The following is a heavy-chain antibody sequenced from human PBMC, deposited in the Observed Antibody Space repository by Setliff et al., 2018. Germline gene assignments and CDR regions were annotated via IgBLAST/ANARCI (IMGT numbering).Heavy chain of an antibody. CDR3: ARDGVFYAMDV. J-gene: IGHJ6*02. Sequence: LSLTCTVSGDSIGRGGFHWSWVRQPAGKGLEWISKISGNGITIYYADSVRGRLTISRDNAKNSLYLQMNSLRAEDTALYYCARDGVFYAMDVWGHGTTVTVSS. CDR1: GDSIGRGGFH. D-gene: IGHD3-10*01. V-gene: IGHV3-11*04. CDR2: ISGNGITI.